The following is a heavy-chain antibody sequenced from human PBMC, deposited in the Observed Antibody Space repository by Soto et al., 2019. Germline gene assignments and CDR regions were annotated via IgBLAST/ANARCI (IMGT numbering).Heavy chain of an antibody. V-gene: IGHV1-3*01. CDR1: GYTFTTYA. CDR3: ARAGDDSSTTNCYMIDY. D-gene: IGHD2-2*02. CDR2: INAGNGKT. Sequence: QVQLVQSGVAVKKPGASVKVSCKASGYTFTTYAMHWVRQAPGQRLEWMGWINAGNGKTKYSQKFQGRVTITRDTSATTAYMELSSLRSEDTAVYYCARAGDDSSTTNCYMIDYWGQGTLVTVSS. J-gene: IGHJ4*02.